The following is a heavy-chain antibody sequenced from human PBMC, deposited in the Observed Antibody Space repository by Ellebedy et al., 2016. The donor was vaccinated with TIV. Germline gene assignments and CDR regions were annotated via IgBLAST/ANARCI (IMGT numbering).Heavy chain of an antibody. CDR2: VYHSGHT. CDR1: GGSINSDNY. J-gene: IGHJ5*02. CDR3: ARDWTRGGGYFASWFDP. V-gene: IGHV4-4*02. Sequence: MPSETLSLTCGVSGGSINSDNYWSWVRQSPGRGLEWIGEVYHSGHTNYNPSPRSRVSISVDKSKSQFSLRLRSMTAADTAVYYCARDWTRGGGYFASWFDPWGQGTPVTVSS. D-gene: IGHD2/OR15-2a*01.